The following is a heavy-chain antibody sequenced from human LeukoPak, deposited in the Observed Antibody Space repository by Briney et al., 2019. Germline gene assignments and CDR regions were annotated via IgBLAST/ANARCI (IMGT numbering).Heavy chain of an antibody. D-gene: IGHD1-26*01. CDR1: GFTFTRYG. V-gene: IGHV3-30*19. J-gene: IGHJ4*02. Sequence: VGSLRLSCAESGFTFTRYGMRWVRQAPGKGLEWVVVIWYDGSNKYYADSVKGRFTISRDNSKNTLYLQMNSLRAEDTAVYYCARMAEGSRIDYWGQGTLVTVSS. CDR2: IWYDGSNK. CDR3: ARMAEGSRIDY.